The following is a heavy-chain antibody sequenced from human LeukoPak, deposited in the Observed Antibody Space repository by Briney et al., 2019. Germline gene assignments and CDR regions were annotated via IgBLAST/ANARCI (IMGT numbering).Heavy chain of an antibody. Sequence: SETLSLTCTVSGGSISSSSYSWGWIRQPPGKGLEWIGSIYYSGSTYYNPSLKSRVTISVDTSKNQFSLKLSSVTAADTAVYYCARRVPGNKLWFGESKGAFDIWGQGTMVTVSS. CDR1: GGSISSSSYS. V-gene: IGHV4-39*01. D-gene: IGHD3-10*01. CDR3: ARRVPGNKLWFGESKGAFDI. J-gene: IGHJ3*02. CDR2: IYYSGST.